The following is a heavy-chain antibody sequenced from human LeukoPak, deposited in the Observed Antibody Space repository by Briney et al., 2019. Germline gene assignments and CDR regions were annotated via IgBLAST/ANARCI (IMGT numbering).Heavy chain of an antibody. CDR1: GYSFTSYW. CDR2: I. J-gene: IGHJ3*02. Sequence: GESLKISCKGSGYSFTSYWIGWVRQRPGKGLEWMGIIYSPSFQGQVTISADKSISTAYLQWSSLKASDTAMYYCARPGVFGAAANDAFDIWGQGTMVTVSS. CDR3: ARPGVFGAAANDAFDI. V-gene: IGHV5-51*01. D-gene: IGHD6-13*01.